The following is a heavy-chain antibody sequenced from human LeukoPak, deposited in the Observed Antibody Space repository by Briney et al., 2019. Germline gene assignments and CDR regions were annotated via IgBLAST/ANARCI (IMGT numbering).Heavy chain of an antibody. CDR3: ARDLGVIVHPSDY. CDR1: AFTFSRYS. J-gene: IGHJ4*02. Sequence: KPGGSLRLSCAASAFTFSRYSMNWVRQAPGKGLEWVSSISGSSSYIYYADSVKGRFTISRDNAKNSLYLQMNSLRAEDTAVYYCARDLGVIVHPSDYWGQGTLVTVSS. CDR2: ISGSSSYI. D-gene: IGHD3-16*02. V-gene: IGHV3-21*01.